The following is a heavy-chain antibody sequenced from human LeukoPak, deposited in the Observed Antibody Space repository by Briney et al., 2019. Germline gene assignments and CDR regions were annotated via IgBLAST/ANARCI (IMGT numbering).Heavy chain of an antibody. J-gene: IGHJ3*02. CDR3: AKDLNSVLPDAVDI. V-gene: IGHV3-23*01. CDR1: GFTFSNYA. Sequence: GGSLRLSCAASGFTFSNYALNWLRQAPGKGLEWGSGISGSGGTTYYGDSVKGRFTISRDNSENTLYLQMNSLRAEDTALYYCAKDLNSVLPDAVDIWGQGTMVTVSS. CDR2: ISGSGGTT. D-gene: IGHD4-23*01.